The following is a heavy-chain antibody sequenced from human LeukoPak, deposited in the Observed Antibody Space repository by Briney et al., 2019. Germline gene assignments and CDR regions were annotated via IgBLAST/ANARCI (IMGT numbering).Heavy chain of an antibody. CDR3: ARDRLRYFDWLHGGGWWFDP. Sequence: SETLSLTCTVSGGSISSGSYYWSWIRQPAGKGLEWIGRIYTSGSTNYNPSLKSRVTISVDTSKNQFSLKLSSVTAADTAVYYCARDRLRYFDWLHGGGWWFDPWGQGALVTVSS. J-gene: IGHJ5*02. D-gene: IGHD3-9*01. CDR2: IYTSGST. CDR1: GGSISSGSYY. V-gene: IGHV4-61*02.